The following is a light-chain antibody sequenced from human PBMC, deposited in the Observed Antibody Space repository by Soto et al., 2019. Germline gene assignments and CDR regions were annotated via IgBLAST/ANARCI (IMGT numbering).Light chain of an antibody. J-gene: IGLJ3*02. CDR1: SSDVGVYNY. CDR2: DVS. CDR3: CSYAGSYTWV. Sequence: QSALTQPASVSGSPVQSITISCTGTSSDVGVYNYVSWYQQHPGKAPKLMIYDVSKRPSGVPDRFSGSKSGNPASLTISGLQAEDEADYYCCSYAGSYTWVFGGGTKLTVL. V-gene: IGLV2-11*01.